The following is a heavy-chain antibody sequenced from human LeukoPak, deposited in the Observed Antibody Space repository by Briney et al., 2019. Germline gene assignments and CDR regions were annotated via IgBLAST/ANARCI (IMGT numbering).Heavy chain of an antibody. CDR1: GFSFSSYW. V-gene: IGHV3-7*01. CDR2: IRDDGTEK. D-gene: IGHD6-13*01. J-gene: IGHJ4*02. Sequence: GGSLRLSCAASGFSFSSYWMSWVRQAPGKGLEWVANIRDDGTEKFYVDSVKGRFTISRDNAKNSLYLQVNSLRAEDTAVYYCASSNPAGSSWRPFDNWGQGTLVTVSS. CDR3: ASSNPAGSSWRPFDN.